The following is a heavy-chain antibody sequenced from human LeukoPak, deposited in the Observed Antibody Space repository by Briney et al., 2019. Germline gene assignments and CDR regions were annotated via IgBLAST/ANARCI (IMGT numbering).Heavy chain of an antibody. Sequence: SETLSLTCAAYGGSFSGYYWSWIRQPPGKGLEWIGNIYYTGSTYYTPSLKSRVPISVDTSNNQFSLKVSSVTAADTAVYHCARMLDSSGWFDYWGQGTLVTVSS. V-gene: IGHV4-34*01. J-gene: IGHJ4*02. CDR3: ARMLDSSGWFDY. D-gene: IGHD6-19*01. CDR2: IYYTGST. CDR1: GGSFSGYY.